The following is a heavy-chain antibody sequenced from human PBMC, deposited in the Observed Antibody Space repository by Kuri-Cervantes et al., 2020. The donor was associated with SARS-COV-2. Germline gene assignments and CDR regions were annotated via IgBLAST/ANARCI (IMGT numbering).Heavy chain of an antibody. Sequence: SVKVSCKASGGTFSSYTINWVRQAPGQGLEWMGGIIPIFGTANYAQKFQGRVSITADRSTSTAYMELSSLRSDDTAMYYCATHSCSWYKAFDIWGQGTMVTVSS. CDR3: ATHSCSWYKAFDI. CDR2: IIPIFGTA. J-gene: IGHJ3*02. D-gene: IGHD6-13*01. V-gene: IGHV1-69*06. CDR1: GGTFSSYT.